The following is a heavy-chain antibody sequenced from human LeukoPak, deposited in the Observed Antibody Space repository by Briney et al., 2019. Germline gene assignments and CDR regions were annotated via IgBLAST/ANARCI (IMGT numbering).Heavy chain of an antibody. CDR2: IIPIFGTA. Sequence: SVTVSCKASGGTFSSYAISWVRQAPGQGLEWMGGIIPIFGTANYAQKFQGRVTITADESTNTAYMELRSLRSEDTAVYYCARDNRNYDYVWGSYRYGLFDYWGQGTLVTVSS. V-gene: IGHV1-69*01. D-gene: IGHD3-16*02. J-gene: IGHJ4*02. CDR1: GGTFSSYA. CDR3: ARDNRNYDYVWGSYRYGLFDY.